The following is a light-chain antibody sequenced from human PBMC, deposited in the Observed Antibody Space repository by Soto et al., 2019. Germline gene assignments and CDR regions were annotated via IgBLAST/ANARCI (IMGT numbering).Light chain of an antibody. V-gene: IGLV2-14*01. J-gene: IGLJ3*02. Sequence: QSALTQPASVSGSPGQSITISCTGTSSDVGGYNYVSWYHLRPGEVPKLIIFGVTNRPSGVPDRFSGSKSGTSASLAINGLQAEDEAHYYCQSYDNSLSGSWVFGGGTKLTVL. CDR2: GVT. CDR1: SSDVGGYNY. CDR3: QSYDNSLSGSWV.